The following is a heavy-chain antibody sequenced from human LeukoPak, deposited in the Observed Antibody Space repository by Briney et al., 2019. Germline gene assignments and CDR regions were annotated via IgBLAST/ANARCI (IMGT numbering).Heavy chain of an antibody. CDR1: GGTFSSYA. J-gene: IGHJ4*02. Sequence: ASVKVPCKASGGTFSSYAISWVRQAPGQGLEWMGGIIPIFGTANYAQKFQGRVTITADESTSTAYMELSSLRSEDTAVYYCAREGSYCSGGSCYYDYWGQGTLVTVSS. CDR2: IIPIFGTA. CDR3: AREGSYCSGGSCYYDY. D-gene: IGHD2-15*01. V-gene: IGHV1-69*13.